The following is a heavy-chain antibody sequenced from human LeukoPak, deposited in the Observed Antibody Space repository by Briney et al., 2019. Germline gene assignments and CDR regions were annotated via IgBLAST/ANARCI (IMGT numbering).Heavy chain of an antibody. J-gene: IGHJ4*02. V-gene: IGHV4-39*07. CDR2: IYYSGTT. CDR3: ARETGNYYFDY. Sequence: PSETLCLTCTVSGGSISSSSYYWGWIRQPPGKGLEWIGSIYYSGTTNYNPSLKSRVTLSVDTSKSQFSLKLSSVTAADTAVFYCARETGNYYFDYWGQGTLVTVSS. CDR1: GGSISSSSYY. D-gene: IGHD3-9*01.